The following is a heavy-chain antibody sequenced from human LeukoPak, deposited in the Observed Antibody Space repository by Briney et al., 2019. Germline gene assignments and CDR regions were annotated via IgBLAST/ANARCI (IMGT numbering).Heavy chain of an antibody. CDR2: ISTSSSYI. Sequence: GGSLRLSCAASGFTFSTYSMNWVRQAPGKGLEWVSSISTSSSYIYHADSVKGRFTTSRDNAKKSLYMQMNSLRAEDTAVYYCAREVADYGGYYYYHYMDVWGKGTTVTISS. J-gene: IGHJ6*03. CDR3: AREVADYGGYYYYHYMDV. V-gene: IGHV3-21*01. D-gene: IGHD4-23*01. CDR1: GFTFSTYS.